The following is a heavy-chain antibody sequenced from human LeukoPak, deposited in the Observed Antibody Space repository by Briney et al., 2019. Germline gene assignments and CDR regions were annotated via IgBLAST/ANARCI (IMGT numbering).Heavy chain of an antibody. J-gene: IGHJ4*02. CDR2: ISAYGNT. CDR3: ARGIIGYYFDY. V-gene: IGHV1-18*01. Sequence: ASVTVSRTTSVYTFTIYGISWVRQAPGQGLEWMGLISAYGNTNYAQNLQGRVTMTTDTSTSTAYMELRSLRSDDTAVYYCARGIIGYYFDYWGQGTLVTVSS. D-gene: IGHD2-15*01. CDR1: VYTFTIYG.